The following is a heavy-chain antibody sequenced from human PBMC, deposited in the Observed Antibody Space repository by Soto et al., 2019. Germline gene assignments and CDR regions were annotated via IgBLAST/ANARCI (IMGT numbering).Heavy chain of an antibody. V-gene: IGHV1-46*01. J-gene: IGHJ4*02. D-gene: IGHD3-22*01. Sequence: ASVKVSCKTSGYTFTNYYIHWVRQAPGQGLEWMGKINPSGDSITYAQKFQHRVTMTRDTSTSTVYMELSSLRSEDTAVYYCARDWNYYDSSGSLVNYFDYWGQGTLVTVSS. CDR2: INPSGDSI. CDR1: GYTFTNYY. CDR3: ARDWNYYDSSGSLVNYFDY.